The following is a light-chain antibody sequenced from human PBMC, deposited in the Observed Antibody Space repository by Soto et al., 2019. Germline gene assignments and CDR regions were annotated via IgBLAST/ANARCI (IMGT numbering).Light chain of an antibody. CDR2: EVS. Sequence: QSALTQPASVSGSPRQSITISCTGTSSDVGAYNYVSWYQQHPGKAPKLMIYEVSNRPSGVSNRFSGSKSGNTASLTISGLQAEDEADYYCSSFTSSSTPRVFGGGTKLTVL. V-gene: IGLV2-14*01. CDR1: SSDVGAYNY. CDR3: SSFTSSSTPRV. J-gene: IGLJ3*02.